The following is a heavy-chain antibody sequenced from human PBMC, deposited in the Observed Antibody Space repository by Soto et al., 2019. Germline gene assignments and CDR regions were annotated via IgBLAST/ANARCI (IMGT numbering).Heavy chain of an antibody. Sequence: QVQLVESGGGVVRPGRSLRLSCAASGFTFSSYGMHWVRQAPGKGLEWVAVIWYDGSNKYYADSVKGRFTISRDNSKNTLYLQMTSLRAEDTAVYYCARDYGYRYGYDYDYYNGMDVWGQGTTVTVSS. CDR3: ARDYGYRYGYDYDYYNGMDV. D-gene: IGHD5-18*01. CDR2: IWYDGSNK. V-gene: IGHV3-33*01. CDR1: GFTFSSYG. J-gene: IGHJ6*02.